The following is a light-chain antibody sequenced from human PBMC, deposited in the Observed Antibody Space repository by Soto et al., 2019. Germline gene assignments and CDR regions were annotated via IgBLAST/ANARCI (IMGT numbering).Light chain of an antibody. CDR3: QQYMSSVT. CDR1: QSVDTTF. CDR2: GAS. V-gene: IGKV3-20*01. J-gene: IGKJ1*01. Sequence: EIVLTQSPGSLSLSPGQRATLSCRASQSVDTTFFAWYQKKPGQAPRLLIYGASKRATGIPDRVSGSGSGTDFPLIISRLEPEDFAVYYCQQYMSSVTFGQGTKVEIK.